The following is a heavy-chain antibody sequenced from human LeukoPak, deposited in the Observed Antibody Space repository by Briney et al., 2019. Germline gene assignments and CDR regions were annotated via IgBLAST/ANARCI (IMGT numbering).Heavy chain of an antibody. J-gene: IGHJ4*02. CDR3: ARARGLRIVGAHFDY. CDR1: GFTFSSYS. V-gene: IGHV3-21*04. D-gene: IGHD1-26*01. Sequence: GGSLRLSCAVSGFTFSSYSMNWVRQAPGKGLEWVSSITTGSNYIYYADSVKGRFTISRDNSKNTLYLQMNSLRAEDTAVYYCARARGLRIVGAHFDYWGQGALVTVSS. CDR2: ITTGSNYI.